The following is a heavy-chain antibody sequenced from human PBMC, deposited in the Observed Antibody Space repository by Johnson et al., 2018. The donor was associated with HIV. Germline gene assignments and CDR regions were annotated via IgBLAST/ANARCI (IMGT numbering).Heavy chain of an antibody. CDR1: GFIFRNSW. D-gene: IGHD1-26*01. Sequence: VQLVESGGGLVQPGGSLRLSCAASGFIFRNSWLSWVRQAPGKGLEWVANIKHDGNVKYYVDAVKGRFTISRDNSKNTLYLQMNSLRAEDTAFYYCARDGWEQRGETVGDGFDIWGQGTMVTVSS. CDR3: ARDGWEQRGETVGDGFDI. J-gene: IGHJ3*02. CDR2: IKHDGNVK. V-gene: IGHV3-7*03.